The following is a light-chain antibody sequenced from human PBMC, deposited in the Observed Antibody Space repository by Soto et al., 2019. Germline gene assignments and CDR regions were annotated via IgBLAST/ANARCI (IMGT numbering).Light chain of an antibody. CDR1: KSDIGVYDF. V-gene: IGLV2-8*01. Sequence: QSVLTQPPSASGSPGQSVSISCTGTKSDIGVYDFVSWYQHHPGKAPRLFIYEVVQRPSGVPDRLSGSKSGNTASLTVSGLQAADEADYFCKSYAGSNTYVFGSGTKLTVL. CDR2: EVV. J-gene: IGLJ1*01. CDR3: KSYAGSNTYV.